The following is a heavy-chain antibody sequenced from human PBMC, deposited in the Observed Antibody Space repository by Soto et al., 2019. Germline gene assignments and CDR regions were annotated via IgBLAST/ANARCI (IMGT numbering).Heavy chain of an antibody. V-gene: IGHV1-18*01. Sequence: ASVKVSCKASGYTFTSYGISWVRQAPGQGLEWMGWIIANIGITNYAQKLQGRVTMTTDTSTSTAYMELSSLRSEDTAVYYCASSDCTNGVCYGYYYYYMDVWGKGTTVTVSS. CDR2: IIANIGIT. D-gene: IGHD2-8*01. CDR3: ASSDCTNGVCYGYYYYYMDV. J-gene: IGHJ6*03. CDR1: GYTFTSYG.